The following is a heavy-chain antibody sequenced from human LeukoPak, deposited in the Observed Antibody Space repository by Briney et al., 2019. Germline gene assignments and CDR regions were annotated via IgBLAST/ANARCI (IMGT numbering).Heavy chain of an antibody. Sequence: PGGSLRLSCAASGFTFSNAWMSWVRQAPGKGLEWVGRIKSKTDGGTTDYAAPVKGRFTISRDDSKNTLYLQMNSLKTEDTAVYYCTTDRPYCGGDCYSGTLDAFDIWGQGTMVTVSS. CDR1: GFTFSNAW. CDR3: TTDRPYCGGDCYSGTLDAFDI. V-gene: IGHV3-15*01. D-gene: IGHD2-21*02. J-gene: IGHJ3*02. CDR2: IKSKTDGGTT.